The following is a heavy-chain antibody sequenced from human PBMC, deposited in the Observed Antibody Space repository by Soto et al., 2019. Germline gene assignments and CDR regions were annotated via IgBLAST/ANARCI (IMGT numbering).Heavy chain of an antibody. J-gene: IGHJ4*02. V-gene: IGHV4-59*08. CDR2: TSNSAPT. Sequence: QVQLQESGPGLVKPSETLSLTCTVSGGSISSYHWSWIRQSPGKGLEWIGYTSNSAPTIYNPSLKSRDTISADTAKNQFSLRLNSVTAADTAVYFCARQFRDVYNAVEYWGQGALVTVSS. D-gene: IGHD1-1*01. CDR3: ARQFRDVYNAVEY. CDR1: GGSISSYH.